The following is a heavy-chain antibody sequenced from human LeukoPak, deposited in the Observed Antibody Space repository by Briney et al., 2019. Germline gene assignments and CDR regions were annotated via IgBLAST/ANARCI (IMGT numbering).Heavy chain of an antibody. CDR2: IIPIFGTA. D-gene: IGHD4-17*01. Sequence: SVKVSCKASGGTFSSYAISWVRQAPGQGLEWMGRIIPIFGTANYAQKFQGRVTITTDESTSTAYMELSSLRSEDTAVYYCARGTIYGDSPTIDYWGQGTLVTVSS. J-gene: IGHJ4*02. CDR1: GGTFSSYA. V-gene: IGHV1-69*05. CDR3: ARGTIYGDSPTIDY.